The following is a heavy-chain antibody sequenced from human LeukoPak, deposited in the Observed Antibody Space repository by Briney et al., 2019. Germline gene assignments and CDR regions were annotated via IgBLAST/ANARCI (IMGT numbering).Heavy chain of an antibody. CDR3: ARQGDVTLAAFYFDY. CDR2: ISYTGGT. D-gene: IGHD2/OR15-2a*01. V-gene: IGHV4-59*08. Sequence: NPSETLSLTCAVSGGSISNYYWSWIRQPPGKGLEWLGYISYTGGTNYNPSLKSRITISLATSKNQFSLKLSSVTAADTAVYYCARQGDVTLAAFYFDYWGQGSLVTVSS. J-gene: IGHJ4*02. CDR1: GGSISNYY.